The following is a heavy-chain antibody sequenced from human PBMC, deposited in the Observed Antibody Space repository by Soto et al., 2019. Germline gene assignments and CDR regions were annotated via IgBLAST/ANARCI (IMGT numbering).Heavy chain of an antibody. J-gene: IGHJ4*02. Sequence: QVQLVESGGGVVQPGRSLRLSCAASGFTFSSYAMHWVRQAPGKGLEWVAVMSYDGSNKYYADSVKGRFTISRDNSKNTLYLQMNSLRAEDTAVYYCARFKGCSGXSCYPYFDYWGQGTLVTVSS. CDR1: GFTFSSYA. V-gene: IGHV3-30-3*01. CDR3: ARFKGCSGXSCYPYFDY. CDR2: MSYDGSNK. D-gene: IGHD2-15*01.